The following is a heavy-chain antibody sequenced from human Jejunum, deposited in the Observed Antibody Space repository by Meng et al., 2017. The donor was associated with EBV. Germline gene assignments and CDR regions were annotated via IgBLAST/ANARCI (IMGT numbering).Heavy chain of an antibody. J-gene: IGHJ4*02. V-gene: IGHV4-39*07. Sequence: LQLRESVPGLVKPVESLARSCPVSGASISSSNWYWCWIRQSPGKGLEWIGIMSYSGATYYTPSLKSRVTISIDTSKNRLSLKVNSVTAADMAMYYCARVPLDYYGSGSSWAYWGQGTLVTVSS. D-gene: IGHD3-10*01. CDR1: GASISSSNWY. CDR3: ARVPLDYYGSGSSWAY. CDR2: MSYSGAT.